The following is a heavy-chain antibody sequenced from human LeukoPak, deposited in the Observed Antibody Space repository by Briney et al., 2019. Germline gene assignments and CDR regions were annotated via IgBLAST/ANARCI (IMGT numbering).Heavy chain of an antibody. Sequence: SETLSLTCTVSGGSISSSSYYWGWIRQPPGKGLEWIGSIYYSGSTYYNPSLKSRVTISVDTSKNQFSLKLSSVTAADTAVYYCASRDIVVVPADPGDYWGQGTLVTVSS. D-gene: IGHD2-2*01. V-gene: IGHV4-39*01. CDR2: IYYSGST. CDR3: ASRDIVVVPADPGDY. J-gene: IGHJ4*02. CDR1: GGSISSSSYY.